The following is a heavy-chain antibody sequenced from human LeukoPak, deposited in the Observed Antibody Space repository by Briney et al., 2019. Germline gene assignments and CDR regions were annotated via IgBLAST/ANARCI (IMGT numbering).Heavy chain of an antibody. Sequence: GASVKVSCKASGYTFTSYYMHWVRQAPGQGREWMGIINPSGGSTSYAQKFQGRVTMTRDTSTSTVYMELSSLRSEDTAVYYCARRGIAAAGLYAFDIWGQGTMVTVSS. D-gene: IGHD6-13*01. CDR3: ARRGIAAAGLYAFDI. V-gene: IGHV1-46*03. CDR2: INPSGGST. J-gene: IGHJ3*02. CDR1: GYTFTSYY.